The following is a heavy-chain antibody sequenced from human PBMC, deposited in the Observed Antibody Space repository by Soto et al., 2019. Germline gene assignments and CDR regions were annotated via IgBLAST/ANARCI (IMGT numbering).Heavy chain of an antibody. CDR3: ARGGYSNYDGWFDP. Sequence: QVQLVQSGAEVKKPGSSVKVSCKASGGTFSSYAISWVRQAPGQGLEWRGGILPIFGTANYAQKFQGRVTITADESTSTDYMELSSLRSEDTAVYYCARGGYSNYDGWFDPWGQGTLVTVSS. D-gene: IGHD4-4*01. V-gene: IGHV1-69*01. CDR1: GGTFSSYA. J-gene: IGHJ5*02. CDR2: ILPIFGTA.